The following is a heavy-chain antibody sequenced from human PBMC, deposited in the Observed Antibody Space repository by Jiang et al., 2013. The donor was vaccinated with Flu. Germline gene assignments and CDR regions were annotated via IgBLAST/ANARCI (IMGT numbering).Heavy chain of an antibody. CDR1: GGSISSSSYY. CDR2: IYYSGST. V-gene: IGHV4-39*07. CDR3: ARGRGYDSDY. J-gene: IGHJ4*02. D-gene: IGHD5-12*01. Sequence: GLVKPSETLSLTCTVSGGSISSSSYYWGWIRQPPGKGLEWIGSIYYSGSTYYNPSLKSRVTISVDTSKNQFSLKLSSVTAADTAVYYCARGRGYDSDYWGQGTLVTVSS.